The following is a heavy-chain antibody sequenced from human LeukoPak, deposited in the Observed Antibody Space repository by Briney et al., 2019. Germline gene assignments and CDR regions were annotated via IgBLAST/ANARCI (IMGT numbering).Heavy chain of an antibody. Sequence: ASVKVSCKASGYTFTSYGISWVRQAPGQGLEWMGWISAYNGNTNYAQKLQGRVTMTTDTSTSTAYMELRSLRSDDTAVYYCARDEPRDSSGKYPDYWGQGTLVTVSS. D-gene: IGHD3-22*01. V-gene: IGHV1-18*01. CDR3: ARDEPRDSSGKYPDY. CDR2: ISAYNGNT. J-gene: IGHJ4*02. CDR1: GYTFTSYG.